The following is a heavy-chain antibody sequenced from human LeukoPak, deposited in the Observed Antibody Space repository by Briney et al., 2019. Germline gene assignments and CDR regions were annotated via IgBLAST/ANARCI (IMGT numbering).Heavy chain of an antibody. V-gene: IGHV4-39*07. Sequence: SETLSLTCTVSGGSISSSSYYRGWIRQPPGKGLEWIGYISYSGYNYYNPSLERRVTMSVDTSQNQFSLRLRSVTAADTAVYYCAKIEQGGSGSPQYYYYYMDVWGKGTTVTVSS. D-gene: IGHD3-10*01. CDR3: AKIEQGGSGSPQYYYYYMDV. CDR1: GGSISSSSYY. J-gene: IGHJ6*03. CDR2: ISYSGYN.